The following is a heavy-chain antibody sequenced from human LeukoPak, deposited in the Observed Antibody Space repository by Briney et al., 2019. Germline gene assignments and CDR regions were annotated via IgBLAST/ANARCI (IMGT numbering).Heavy chain of an antibody. CDR1: GGSLSSYY. D-gene: IGHD1-14*01. J-gene: IGHJ4*02. CDR3: ARDTTAAFFFDY. V-gene: IGHV4-59*01. CDR2: IYYSGST. Sequence: PSETLSLTCTVSGGSLSSYYWSWIRQPPEKGLEWIGYIYYSGSTNYNPSLKSRVTISVDTSKNQFSLKLSSVTAADTAVYYCARDTTAAFFFDYWGQGTLVTVSS.